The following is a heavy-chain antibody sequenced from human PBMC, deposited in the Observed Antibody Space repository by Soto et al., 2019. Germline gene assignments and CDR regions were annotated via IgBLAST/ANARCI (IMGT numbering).Heavy chain of an antibody. CDR2: SFLNDEK. V-gene: IGHV2-26*01. Sequence: HVTLKESGPVLVKPTETLTLTCTVSGFSLSNARMGVSWIRQPPGKALEWLAHSFLNDEKSYSTSLKSRLTSSKDTSKSQVVRNMTNIDPVDTATYYCARMYRYSSSSRSSSGMDVWGQGTTVTVSS. J-gene: IGHJ6*02. CDR3: ARMYRYSSSSRSSSGMDV. D-gene: IGHD6-6*01. CDR1: GFSLSNARMG.